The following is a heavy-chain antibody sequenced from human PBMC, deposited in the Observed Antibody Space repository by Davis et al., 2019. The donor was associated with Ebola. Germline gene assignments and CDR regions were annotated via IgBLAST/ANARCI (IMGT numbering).Heavy chain of an antibody. D-gene: IGHD1-20*01. CDR3: ARANNWITGLYFDY. Sequence: ASVKVSCKTSGYTFTNYGITWVRQAPGQGLEWMGIINPGVGSKSYAQNFQGRVTMTRDASTSTVYMDLSGLRSEDTAVYYCARANNWITGLYFDYWGQGTLVTVSS. V-gene: IGHV1-46*01. J-gene: IGHJ4*02. CDR2: INPGVGSK. CDR1: GYTFTNYG.